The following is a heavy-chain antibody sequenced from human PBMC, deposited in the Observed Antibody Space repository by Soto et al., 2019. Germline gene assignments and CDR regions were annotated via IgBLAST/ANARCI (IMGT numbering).Heavy chain of an antibody. CDR1: GFTFSSYG. D-gene: IGHD3-9*01. CDR3: AKGQTDILTGYSLNYYYYGMDV. V-gene: IGHV3-30*18. CDR2: ISYDGSNK. J-gene: IGHJ6*02. Sequence: GGSLRLSCAASGFTFSSYGMHWVRQAPGKGLEWVAVISYDGSNKYYADSVKGRFTISRDNSKNTLYLQMNSLRAEDTAVYYCAKGQTDILTGYSLNYYYYGMDVWGQGTTVTVSS.